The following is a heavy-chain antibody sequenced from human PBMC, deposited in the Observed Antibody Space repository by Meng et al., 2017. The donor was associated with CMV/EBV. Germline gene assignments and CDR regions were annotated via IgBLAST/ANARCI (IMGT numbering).Heavy chain of an antibody. CDR1: GGSFSGYY. CDR2: INHSGST. Sequence: SETLSLTCAVYGGSFSGYYWSWIRQPPGKGLEWIGEINHSGSTNYNPSLKSRVTISVDTSKNQFSLKLSSVTAADTAVYYYARSSYYDSSGYYYLGGMDVWGQGTTVTVSS. V-gene: IGHV4-34*01. CDR3: ARSSYYDSSGYYYLGGMDV. J-gene: IGHJ6*02. D-gene: IGHD3-22*01.